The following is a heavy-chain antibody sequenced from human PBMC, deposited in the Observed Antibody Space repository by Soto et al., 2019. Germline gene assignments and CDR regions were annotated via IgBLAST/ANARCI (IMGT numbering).Heavy chain of an antibody. Sequence: EVHLLESGGGLVQTGGSLRLSCAASGFTFSSYAMSWVRQAPGKGLEWVSSINVHGGSTNYADSVKGRFTMSRDDSKSMVFLQMASLSADETAIYYCAKNYYFDNWGQGTLIIVSS. CDR1: GFTFSSYA. CDR2: INVHGGST. J-gene: IGHJ4*02. CDR3: AKNYYFDN. V-gene: IGHV3-23*01.